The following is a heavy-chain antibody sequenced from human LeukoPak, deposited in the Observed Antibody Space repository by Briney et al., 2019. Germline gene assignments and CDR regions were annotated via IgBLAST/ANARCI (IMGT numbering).Heavy chain of an antibody. Sequence: GGSLRLSCAASGFTFSTYAMSWVRLAPGKGLEWVALISKDASNKYYADSVKGRFTISRDDSKNSLYLQMDSLRAEDTAVYYCASQVATGHWGQGVLVTVSS. J-gene: IGHJ4*02. D-gene: IGHD5-12*01. CDR3: ASQVATGH. CDR2: ISKDASNK. CDR1: GFTFSTYA. V-gene: IGHV3-30*03.